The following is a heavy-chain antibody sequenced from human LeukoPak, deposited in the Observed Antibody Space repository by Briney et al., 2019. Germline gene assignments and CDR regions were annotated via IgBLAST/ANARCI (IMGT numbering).Heavy chain of an antibody. CDR3: ARGATTGAEYFQH. V-gene: IGHV3-11*01. CDR2: VSSSGSTI. CDR1: GFTFSDYY. Sequence: PGGSLRLSCAASGFTFSDYYMSWIRQAPGKGLEWVSYVSSSGSTIYYADSVKGRFTISRDNAKNSLYLQMNSLRAEDTAVYYCARGATTGAEYFQHWGQGTLVTVSS. J-gene: IGHJ1*01. D-gene: IGHD1-26*01.